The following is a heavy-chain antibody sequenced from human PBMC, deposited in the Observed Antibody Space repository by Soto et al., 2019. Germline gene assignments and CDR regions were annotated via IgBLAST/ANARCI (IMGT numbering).Heavy chain of an antibody. CDR1: GYTFTSYG. D-gene: IGHD6-13*01. Sequence: QVQLVQSGAEVKKPGASVKVSCKASGYTFTSYGISWVRQAPGQGLEWMGWISAYNGNTNYAQKLQGRVTMTTDTSTSTAYMELRSLRSDDTAVYYCARDSYSSSWYHWGGVSTGDYWGQGTLVTVSS. J-gene: IGHJ4*02. CDR3: ARDSYSSSWYHWGGVSTGDY. CDR2: ISAYNGNT. V-gene: IGHV1-18*01.